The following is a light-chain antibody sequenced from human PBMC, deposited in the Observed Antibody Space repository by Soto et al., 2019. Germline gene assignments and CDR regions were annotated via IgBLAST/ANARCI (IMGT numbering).Light chain of an antibody. V-gene: IGKV3-20*01. CDR3: HHYDSSPPYT. Sequence: GERATLSCRASRSFSSSYLAWYQQRPGQAPRLLIYAAPTRATGIPDRFSGSGSATDFTLTISRLEPEDSAVYYCHHYDSSPPYTFGQGTKVDIK. J-gene: IGKJ2*01. CDR2: AAP. CDR1: RSFSSSY.